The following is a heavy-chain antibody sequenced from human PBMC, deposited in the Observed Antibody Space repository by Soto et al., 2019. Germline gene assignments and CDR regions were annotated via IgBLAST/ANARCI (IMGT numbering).Heavy chain of an antibody. J-gene: IGHJ3*02. CDR2: INPSGGST. CDR1: GYTFTSYY. V-gene: IGHV1-46*01. Sequence: ASVKVSCKASGYTFTSYYMHWVRQAPGQGLEWMGIINPSGGSTSYAQKFQGRVTMTRDTSTSTVYMELSSLRSEDTAVYYCASPGPGPMLTKLGAFDIWGQATMVIVS. CDR3: ASPGPGPMLTKLGAFDI. D-gene: IGHD3-16*01.